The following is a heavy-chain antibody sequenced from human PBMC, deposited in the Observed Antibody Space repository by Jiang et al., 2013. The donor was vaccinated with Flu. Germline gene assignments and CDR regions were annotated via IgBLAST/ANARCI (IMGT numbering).Heavy chain of an antibody. CDR1: GYTFTSYA. V-gene: IGHV1-3*01. D-gene: IGHD6-13*01. J-gene: IGHJ6*02. Sequence: SGAEVKKPGASVKVSCKASGYTFTSYAMHWVRQAPGQRLEWMGWINAGNGNTKYSQKFQGRVTITRDTSASTAYMELSSLRSEDTAVYYCARDHEAAAGTWALEGYYYYYGMDVWGQGTTVT. CDR2: INAGNGNT. CDR3: ARDHEAAAGTWALEGYYYYYGMDV.